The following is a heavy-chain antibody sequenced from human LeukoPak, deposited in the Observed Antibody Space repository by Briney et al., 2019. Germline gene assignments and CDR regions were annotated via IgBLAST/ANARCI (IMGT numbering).Heavy chain of an antibody. CDR1: GGSISSYY. D-gene: IGHD2-2*01. CDR2: IYYSGST. J-gene: IGHJ6*03. CDR3: ARRRYQLLDYYYYYMDV. V-gene: IGHV4-59*12. Sequence: SETLSLTCTVSGGSISSYYWSWIRQPPGKGLEWIGYIYYSGSTNYNPSLKSRVTISVDTSKNQFSLKLSSVTAADTAVYYCARRRYQLLDYYYYYMDVWGKGTTVTVSS.